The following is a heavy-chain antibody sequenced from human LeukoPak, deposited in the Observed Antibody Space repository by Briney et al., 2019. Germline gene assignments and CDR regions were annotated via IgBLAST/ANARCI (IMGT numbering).Heavy chain of an antibody. D-gene: IGHD6-19*01. CDR2: INSDGSIT. J-gene: IGHJ4*02. CDR3: AKANSSGWLYYFDY. Sequence: PGGSLRLSCAASGFTFTTYWMHWVRQAPGKGLVWVSHINSDGSITSYADSVKGRFTISRDNAKNTLYLQMNSLRAEDTAVYYCAKANSSGWLYYFDYWGQGTLVTVSS. V-gene: IGHV3-74*01. CDR1: GFTFTTYW.